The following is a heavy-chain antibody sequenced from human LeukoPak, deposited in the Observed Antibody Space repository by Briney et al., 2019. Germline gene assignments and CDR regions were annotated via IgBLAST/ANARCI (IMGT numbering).Heavy chain of an antibody. V-gene: IGHV3-33*01. J-gene: IGHJ4*02. Sequence: GGSLRLSCAASGFTFSSYGMHWVRQAPGKGLEWVAVIWYDGSNKYYADSVKGRFTISRDNSKNTLYLQMNSLRAEDTAVYYCARGWAIGSSGWYGFDYWGQGTLVTVSS. CDR1: GFTFSSYG. D-gene: IGHD6-19*01. CDR2: IWYDGSNK. CDR3: ARGWAIGSSGWYGFDY.